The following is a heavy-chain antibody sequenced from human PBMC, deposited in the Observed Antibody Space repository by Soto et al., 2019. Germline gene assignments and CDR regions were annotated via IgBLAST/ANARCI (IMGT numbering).Heavy chain of an antibody. V-gene: IGHV2-26*01. CDR2: IFSNDEK. CDR3: ARLVVPAAISWPTANYYYYGMDV. CDR1: GFSLSNARMG. J-gene: IGHJ6*02. Sequence: SGPTLVNPTETLTLTCTVSGFSLSNARMGVSWIRQPPGKALEWLAHIFSNDEKSYSTSLKSRLTISKDTSKSQVVLTMTNMDPVDTATYYCARLVVPAAISWPTANYYYYGMDVWGQGTTVTVSS. D-gene: IGHD2-2*02.